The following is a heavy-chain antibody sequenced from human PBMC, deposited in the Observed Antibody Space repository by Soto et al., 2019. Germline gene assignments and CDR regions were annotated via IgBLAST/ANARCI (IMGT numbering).Heavy chain of an antibody. Sequence: EVQLVESGGALVQPGGSLRLSCAVSGFTFSDHYMDWVRQAPGKGLEWVARSRNIDHRYSTEYGGSVKGSFTRSRDVSKNSLYLQMNSLRTEDTAIYYCVRGYNSLDVWGRGTMVTVSS. CDR3: VRGYNSLDV. V-gene: IGHV3-72*01. CDR1: GFTFSDHY. CDR2: SRNIDHRYST. D-gene: IGHD1-1*01. J-gene: IGHJ3*01.